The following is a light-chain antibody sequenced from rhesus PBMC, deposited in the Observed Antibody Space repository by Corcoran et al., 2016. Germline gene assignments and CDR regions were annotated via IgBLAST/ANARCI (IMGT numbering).Light chain of an antibody. Sequence: DIQMTQSPSSLSASVGDRVTITCRASVNVYNYIHWYQQKPGKAPKLLSYAASTLQSGIPSRFSGNGSGTNYTFHHISLGPEIVATYYCQHSSGTPHTFGRGTKVEI. CDR2: AAS. J-gene: IGKJ4*01. CDR3: QHSSGTPHT. CDR1: VNVYNY. V-gene: IGKV1-74*01.